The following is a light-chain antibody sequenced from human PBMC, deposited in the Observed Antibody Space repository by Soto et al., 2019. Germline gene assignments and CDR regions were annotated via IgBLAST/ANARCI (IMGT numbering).Light chain of an antibody. J-gene: IGLJ2*01. CDR2: DNN. Sequence: QSVLTQPPSVSAAPGQKVTISCSGSSSKIRNNYVSWYQQLPGTAPKLLIYDNNKRPSGIPDRFSGSKSGTSATLCITGLQTGDEADYYCGTWDSSLSAVVFGGGTKVTVL. CDR3: GTWDSSLSAVV. V-gene: IGLV1-51*01. CDR1: SSKIRNNY.